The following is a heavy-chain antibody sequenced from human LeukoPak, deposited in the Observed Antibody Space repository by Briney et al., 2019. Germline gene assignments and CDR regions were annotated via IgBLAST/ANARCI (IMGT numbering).Heavy chain of an antibody. CDR2: IGSSRSTI. D-gene: IGHD3-22*01. J-gene: IGHJ3*02. Sequence: GGSLRLSCAASGFTFSSYWMHWVRQAPGKGLEWVSYIGSSRSTIYYADSVKGRFTISRDNAKNSLYLQMNSLRAEDTAVYYCARDHHRRLYDSQARDTFDIWGQGTMVTVSS. CDR3: ARDHHRRLYDSQARDTFDI. CDR1: GFTFSSYW. V-gene: IGHV3-48*01.